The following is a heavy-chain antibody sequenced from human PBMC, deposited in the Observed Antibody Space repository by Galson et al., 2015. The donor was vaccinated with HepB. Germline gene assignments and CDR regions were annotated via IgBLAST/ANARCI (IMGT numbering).Heavy chain of an antibody. J-gene: IGHJ3*02. CDR3: ARDYDILTGYSSDAFDI. CDR2: ISYDGSNK. CDR1: GFTFSSYA. D-gene: IGHD3-9*01. V-gene: IGHV3-30-3*01. Sequence: SLRLSCAASGFTFSSYAMHWVRQAPGKGLEWVAVISYDGSNKYYADSVKGRFTISRDNSKNTLYLQMNSLRAEDTAVYYCARDYDILTGYSSDAFDIWGQGTMVTVSS.